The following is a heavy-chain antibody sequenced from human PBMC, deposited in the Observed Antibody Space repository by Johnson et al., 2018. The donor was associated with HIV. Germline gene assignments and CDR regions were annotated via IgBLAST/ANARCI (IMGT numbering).Heavy chain of an antibody. CDR2: ISYDGSNK. V-gene: IGHV3-30*04. J-gene: IGHJ3*02. CDR1: GFTFSSYA. Sequence: QVQLVESGGGVVQPGRSLRLSCAASGFTFSSYAMHWVRQAPGKGLEWVAVISYDGSNKNYADSVKGRFTISRDNSKNTLYLQMNSLRVEDTAIYFCARGFDAFDIWGQGTMVTVSS. CDR3: ARGFDAFDI.